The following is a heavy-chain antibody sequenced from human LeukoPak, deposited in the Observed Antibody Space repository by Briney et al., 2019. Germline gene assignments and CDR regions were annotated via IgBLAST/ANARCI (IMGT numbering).Heavy chain of an antibody. CDR3: ARDWGYSGYSSSWCPDY. CDR2: ISYDGSNK. CDR1: GFTFSSYG. V-gene: IGHV3-30*03. D-gene: IGHD6-13*01. J-gene: IGHJ4*02. Sequence: GGSLRLSCAASGFTFSSYGMHWVRQAPDKGLEWVAVISYDGSNKYYADSVKGRFTISRDNSKNTLYLQMNSLRAEDTAVYYCARDWGYSGYSSSWCPDYWGQGTLVTVSS.